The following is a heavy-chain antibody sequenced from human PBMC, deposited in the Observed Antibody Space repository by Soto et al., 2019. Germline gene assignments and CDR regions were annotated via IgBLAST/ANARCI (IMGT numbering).Heavy chain of an antibody. CDR1: GFTFSDYG. D-gene: IGHD1-26*01. J-gene: IGHJ4*02. V-gene: IGHV3-48*02. Sequence: EVQLVESGGGLVQSGGSLRLSCAASGFTFSDYGVNWVRQAPGKGLEWISYISSGSDTIYYADSVKGRFTISRDNAKKSLFLQMTSLRDEDTAVYYCARVSTTWEDDYWGQGTLVTVSS. CDR2: ISSGSDTI. CDR3: ARVSTTWEDDY.